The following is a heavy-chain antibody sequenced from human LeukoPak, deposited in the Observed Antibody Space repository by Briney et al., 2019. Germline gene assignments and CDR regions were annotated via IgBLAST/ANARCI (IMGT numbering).Heavy chain of an antibody. D-gene: IGHD6-19*01. CDR1: GGSISSSNW. Sequence: SETLSLTCAVSGGSISSSNWWTWVRQPPGKGLEWIGEMYRSGRTNYNPSLKSRVTISVDKSKNQFSLKLSSVTATDTAIYYCARGPVIAVTGWGPWELPPAGHDYWGQGTLVTVSS. V-gene: IGHV4-4*02. CDR2: MYRSGRT. CDR3: ARGPVIAVTGWGPWELPPAGHDY. J-gene: IGHJ4*02.